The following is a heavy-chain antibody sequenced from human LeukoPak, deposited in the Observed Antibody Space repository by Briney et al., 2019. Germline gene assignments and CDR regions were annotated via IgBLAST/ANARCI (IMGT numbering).Heavy chain of an antibody. CDR3: ARDLEVQWLVEGGYFHC. CDR1: GFTFSSYS. Sequence: GVSLRLSCAASGFTFSSYSMIWVRQAPGKGLEWVSSISSSSSYKYYEYSVKVRFTISRDNAKNSLYLQRKSPRAKDTAEYYCARDLEVQWLVEGGYFHCWRQGTLVSVCS. CDR2: ISSSSSYK. V-gene: IGHV3-21*01. J-gene: IGHJ4*02. D-gene: IGHD6-19*01.